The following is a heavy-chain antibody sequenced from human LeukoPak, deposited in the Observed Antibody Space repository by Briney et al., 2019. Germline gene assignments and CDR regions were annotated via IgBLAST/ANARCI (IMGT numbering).Heavy chain of an antibody. CDR1: GFTFSNYN. D-gene: IGHD3-22*01. V-gene: IGHV3-21*01. J-gene: IGHJ4*02. CDR2: ISSSSSYI. Sequence: PGGSLRLSCAASGFTFSNYNINWVRQAPGKGLEWVASISSSSSYIYYADSVKGRFTISRDNVKNSLFLQMNSLRADDTAVYYCARHGDTSAYETWGYLDYWGQGTLVTVSS. CDR3: ARHGDTSAYETWGYLDY.